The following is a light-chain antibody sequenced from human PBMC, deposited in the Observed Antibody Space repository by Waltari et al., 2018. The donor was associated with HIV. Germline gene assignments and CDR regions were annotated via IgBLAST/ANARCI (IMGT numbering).Light chain of an antibody. CDR1: QRIDRG. CDR3: QHYQKKPPMYT. CDR2: YVH. J-gene: IGKJ2*01. V-gene: IGKV3-15*01. Sequence: ELVLTQSPATLSVSPADTATLSCRASQRIDRGLAWSPQRPGQAPRLLIFYVHTWLTGVPARFRGSGFGTEFTLSISSLQSEDAGVYYCQHYQKKPPMYTFGQGTRLEIK.